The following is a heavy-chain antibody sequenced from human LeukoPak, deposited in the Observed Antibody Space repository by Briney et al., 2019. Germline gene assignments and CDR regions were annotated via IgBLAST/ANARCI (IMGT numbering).Heavy chain of an antibody. CDR3: VRESSGYSGVYDAFDI. CDR2: INSDGSST. Sequence: PGGSLRLSCAASGFTSSSYSMHWVRQVPGNGLVWVSRINSDGSSTTYADSVKGRFTISRDNAKNTLYLQMNSLRAEDTAVYYCVRESSGYSGVYDAFDIWGQGTMVTVSS. CDR1: GFTSSSYS. D-gene: IGHD3-22*01. J-gene: IGHJ3*02. V-gene: IGHV3-74*03.